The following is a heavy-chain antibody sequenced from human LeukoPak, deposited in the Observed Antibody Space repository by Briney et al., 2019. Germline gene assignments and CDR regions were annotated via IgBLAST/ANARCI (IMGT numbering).Heavy chain of an antibody. CDR2: IIPIFGTA. CDR3: AREGAVIAAAGSYYFDY. V-gene: IGHV1-69*06. Sequence: ASVKVSCKASGYTFTGYYMHWVRQAPGQGLEWMGGIIPIFGTANYAQKFQGRVTITADKSTSTAYMELSSLRSEDTAVYYCAREGAVIAAAGSYYFDYWGQGTLVTVSS. CDR1: GYTFTGYY. J-gene: IGHJ4*02. D-gene: IGHD6-13*01.